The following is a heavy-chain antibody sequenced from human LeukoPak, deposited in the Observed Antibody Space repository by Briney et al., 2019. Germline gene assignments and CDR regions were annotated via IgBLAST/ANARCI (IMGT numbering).Heavy chain of an antibody. D-gene: IGHD1-26*01. J-gene: IGHJ5*02. Sequence: SETLSLTCTVSGGSISSYYWSWIRQPPGKGLEWIGYIYYSGSTNYNPSLTSRVTISVDTSKNQFSLKLSSVTAADTAVYYCARASGLYSGSRNNWFDPWGQGTLVTVSS. V-gene: IGHV4-59*01. CDR1: GGSISSYY. CDR3: ARASGLYSGSRNNWFDP. CDR2: IYYSGST.